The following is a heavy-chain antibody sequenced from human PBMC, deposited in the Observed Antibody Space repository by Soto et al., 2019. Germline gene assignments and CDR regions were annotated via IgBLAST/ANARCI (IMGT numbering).Heavy chain of an antibody. CDR1: GFTFSSYW. D-gene: IGHD2-15*01. Sequence: PGGSLRLSCAASGFTFSSYWMSWVRQAPGKGLEWWVNINTGGSVKYYVDSVKGRFTISRDNSKSTLYLQMNSLRAEDTAVYYCAKEVVRGHCTGGTCYLFDYWGQGALVTVSS. CDR3: AKEVVRGHCTGGTCYLFDY. J-gene: IGHJ4*02. CDR2: INTGGSVK. V-gene: IGHV3-7*03.